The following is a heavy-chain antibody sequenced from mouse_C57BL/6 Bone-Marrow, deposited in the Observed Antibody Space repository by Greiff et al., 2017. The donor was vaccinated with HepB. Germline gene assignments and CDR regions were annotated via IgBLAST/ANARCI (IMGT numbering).Heavy chain of an antibody. CDR1: GFTFSSYA. CDR3: ARDPDEYDSAWFAY. Sequence: EVQVVESGGGLVKPGGSLKLSCAASGFTFSSYAMSWVRQTPEKRLEWVATISDGGSYTYYPDNVKGRFTISRDNAKNNLYLQMSHLKSEDTAMYYCARDPDEYDSAWFAYWGQGTLVTVSA. V-gene: IGHV5-4*01. CDR2: ISDGGSYT. D-gene: IGHD2-4*01. J-gene: IGHJ3*01.